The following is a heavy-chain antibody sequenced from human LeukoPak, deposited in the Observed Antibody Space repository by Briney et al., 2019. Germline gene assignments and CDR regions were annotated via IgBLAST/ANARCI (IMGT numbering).Heavy chain of an antibody. Sequence: GGSLRLSXSASGFTFDGYAMHWVSQPPGKGLEWVSVINGDGSETHYGDSVKGRFTISRDNSKNSLYLQIDSLRIEDTALYYCSKGTGPGSWVFDIWGQGTMVTVSS. V-gene: IGHV3-43*02. CDR2: INGDGSET. D-gene: IGHD3-10*01. CDR3: SKGTGPGSWVFDI. CDR1: GFTFDGYA. J-gene: IGHJ3*02.